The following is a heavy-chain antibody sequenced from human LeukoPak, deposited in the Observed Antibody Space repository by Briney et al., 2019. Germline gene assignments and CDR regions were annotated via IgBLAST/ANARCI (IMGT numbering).Heavy chain of an antibody. D-gene: IGHD6-19*01. J-gene: IGHJ4*02. CDR3: ATTYVTGRYDYFDY. CDR2: ISGSDGSGGTT. CDR1: GFTFSRYG. Sequence: GGSLRLSCAASGFTFSRYGMSWVRQAPGQGLEWVSVISGSDGSGGTTYYADSVTGRFTISRDNAKNTLYLQMNSLRVEDTAVYYCATTYVTGRYDYFDYWGQGTLVTVSS. V-gene: IGHV3-23*01.